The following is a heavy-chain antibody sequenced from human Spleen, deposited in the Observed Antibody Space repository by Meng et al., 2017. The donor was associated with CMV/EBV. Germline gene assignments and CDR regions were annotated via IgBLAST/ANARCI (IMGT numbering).Heavy chain of an antibody. Sequence: QGQLQRWGAGLLKPSVTLSLTCFVYGGSFSTYYWDWIRQSPGKGLEWIGEINHSGVTHYNPSLKSRVTISVDTSKNQFSLKLSSVTAADTAVYYCARGNLPYYYDSSAVDAFDIWGQGTMVTVSS. CDR2: INHSGVT. D-gene: IGHD3-22*01. V-gene: IGHV4-34*02. CDR1: GGSFSTYY. CDR3: ARGNLPYYYDSSAVDAFDI. J-gene: IGHJ3*02.